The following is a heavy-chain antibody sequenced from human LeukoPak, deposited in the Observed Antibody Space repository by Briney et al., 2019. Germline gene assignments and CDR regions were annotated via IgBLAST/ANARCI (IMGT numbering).Heavy chain of an antibody. Sequence: GGSLRLSCTASGFTFRDYAMSWGRQAPGKGLEWVGFIRSKAYGGTTEYAASVKGRFTFSRDDSKSIAYLQMNSLKTEDTAVYYCTTRSRPRYCTNGVCPDPYWGQGTLVTVSS. J-gene: IGHJ4*02. CDR2: IRSKAYGGTT. D-gene: IGHD2-8*01. CDR3: TTRSRPRYCTNGVCPDPY. CDR1: GFTFRDYA. V-gene: IGHV3-49*04.